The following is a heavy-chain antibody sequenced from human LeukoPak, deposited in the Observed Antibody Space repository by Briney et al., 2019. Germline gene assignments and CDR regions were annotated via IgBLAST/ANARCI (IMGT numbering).Heavy chain of an antibody. Sequence: SETLSLTCTVSGGSISSSSYYWGWIRQPPGKGLAWIGSIYSSGSTYYNPSLKSPVTISVDTSKNRFSLKLTSVNAADTAVYYCARLNRISGFFDYWGQGTLVTVSS. CDR2: IYSSGST. CDR3: ARLNRISGFFDY. V-gene: IGHV4-39*01. CDR1: GGSISSSSYY. D-gene: IGHD6-25*01. J-gene: IGHJ4*02.